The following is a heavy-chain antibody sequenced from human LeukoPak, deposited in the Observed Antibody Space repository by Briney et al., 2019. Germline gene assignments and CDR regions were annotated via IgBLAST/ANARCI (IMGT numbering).Heavy chain of an antibody. J-gene: IGHJ4*02. V-gene: IGHV4-34*01. CDR3: ARVGGPTRRYCSGGSCYFRRRYYFDY. CDR1: GFTFSDYY. Sequence: PGGSLRLSCAASGFTFSDYYMSWIRQPPGKGLEWIGEINHSGSTNYNPSLKSRVTISVDTSKNQFSLKLSSVTAADTAVYYCARVGGPTRRYCSGGSCYFRRRYYFDYWGQGTLVTVSS. CDR2: INHSGST. D-gene: IGHD2-15*01.